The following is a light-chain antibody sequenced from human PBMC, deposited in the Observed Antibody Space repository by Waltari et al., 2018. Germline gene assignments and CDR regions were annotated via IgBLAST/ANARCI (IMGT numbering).Light chain of an antibody. CDR3: QSGDSSGVVV. CDR1: ALPKQF. CDR2: KDT. Sequence: SYELTQPPSVSVSPAQTARITSSGDALPKQFAFWYQQKSGQAPVVVIYKDTERTSGIPDRISGSSSGTTVTLTISGAQAEDEADYYCQSGDSSGVVVFGGGTKLTVL. J-gene: IGLJ2*01. V-gene: IGLV3-25*03.